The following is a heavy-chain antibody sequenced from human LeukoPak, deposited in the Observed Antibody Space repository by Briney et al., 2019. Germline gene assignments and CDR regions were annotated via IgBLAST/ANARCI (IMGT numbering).Heavy chain of an antibody. D-gene: IGHD6-13*01. Sequence: PGGSLRLSCAASGFTFSAYAMNWVRQAPGKGLEWVSSISGSGDITYYADSVKGRFTISRDNSNKTVYLQMNSLRAEDTAVYYCALTGYSSSWYEYYFDYWGQGTLVTVSS. J-gene: IGHJ4*02. CDR1: GFTFSAYA. CDR3: ALTGYSSSWYEYYFDY. CDR2: ISGSGDIT. V-gene: IGHV3-23*01.